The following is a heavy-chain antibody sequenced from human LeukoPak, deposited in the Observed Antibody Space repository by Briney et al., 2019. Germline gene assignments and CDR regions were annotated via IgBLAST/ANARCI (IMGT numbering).Heavy chain of an antibody. CDR3: ARYGSGSSYPDY. V-gene: IGHV4-34*01. D-gene: IGHD3-10*01. J-gene: IGHJ4*02. CDR1: GGSFSDCS. CDR2: INHSGST. Sequence: PSETLSLTCAVYGGSFSDCSWSWIRQPPGKGLEWIGEINHSGSTNYNPSLKSRVTISVDTSKNQFSLKLSSVTAADTAVYYCARYGSGSSYPDYWGQGTLVTVSS.